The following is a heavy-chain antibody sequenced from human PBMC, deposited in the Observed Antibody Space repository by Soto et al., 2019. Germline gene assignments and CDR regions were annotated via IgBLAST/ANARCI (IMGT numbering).Heavy chain of an antibody. Sequence: QVQLQESGPGLVRPSGTVSLTCAVSGVSISSDNWWSWVRQPPGKGLEWIGEIHHSGSTNYNPSLKSRVTMSVVPSKDLFSLTLNSVTAADPAFYYCARDQGSHPGDWGQGTLVSVSS. CDR3: ARDQGSHPGD. CDR1: GVSISSDNW. J-gene: IGHJ4*02. D-gene: IGHD6-13*01. CDR2: IHHSGST. V-gene: IGHV4-4*02.